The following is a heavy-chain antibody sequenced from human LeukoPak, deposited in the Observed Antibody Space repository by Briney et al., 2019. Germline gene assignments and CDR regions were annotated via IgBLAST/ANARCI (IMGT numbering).Heavy chain of an antibody. Sequence: GGSLRLSCAASGFTFSSYAMSWVRQAPGKGLEWVSAISGSGGSTYYADSVKGRFTTSRDNSKNTLYLQMNSLRAEGTAVYYCATEPSYYGSGNDYWGQGTLVTVSS. CDR2: ISGSGGST. V-gene: IGHV3-23*01. CDR1: GFTFSSYA. CDR3: ATEPSYYGSGNDY. D-gene: IGHD3-10*01. J-gene: IGHJ4*02.